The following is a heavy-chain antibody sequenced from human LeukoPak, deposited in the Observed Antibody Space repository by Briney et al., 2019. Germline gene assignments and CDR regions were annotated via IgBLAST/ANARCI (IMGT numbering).Heavy chain of an antibody. CDR1: GFTFSNYW. J-gene: IGHJ4*02. Sequence: GGSLTLSCAASGFTFSNYWMTWVRRAPGKGLEWVANIRRDGSETHYVDSVMGRFTISRDNAKNSLYLQMNSPRAEDTAVYYCARDRSFLGTYDRDFDYWGQGTLVTVSS. CDR3: ARDRSFLGTYDRDFDY. D-gene: IGHD1-26*01. V-gene: IGHV3-7*03. CDR2: IRRDGSET.